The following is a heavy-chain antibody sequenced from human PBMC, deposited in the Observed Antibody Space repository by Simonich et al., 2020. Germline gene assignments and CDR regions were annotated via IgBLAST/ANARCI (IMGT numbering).Heavy chain of an antibody. CDR3: ATGIAARYYYYGMDV. J-gene: IGHJ6*02. CDR1: GYTFTGYY. Sequence: QVQLVQSGAEVKKPGASVKVSCKASGYTFTGYYMHWGRQAPGQGLDVWGRNNPNRGGTKYAKKCQGRATMTRDTSISTAYMELSRLRSDDTAVYYCATGIAARYYYYGMDVWGQGTTVTVSS. D-gene: IGHD6-6*01. CDR2: NNPNRGGT. V-gene: IGHV1-2*06.